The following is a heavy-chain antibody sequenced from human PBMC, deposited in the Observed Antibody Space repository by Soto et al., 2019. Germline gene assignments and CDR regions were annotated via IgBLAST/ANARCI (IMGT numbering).Heavy chain of an antibody. Sequence: QVQLVQSGAEVKKPGSSVKVSCQASGGTFNNFAFTWVRQAPGHGLEWLGGIMPVFHTTNIAQTFQDRITIIADDFTNTVYMEMTSLRFDDTAVYYCATATISPVSATLYHYGMDVWGRGTTVTFSS. CDR2: IMPVFHTT. V-gene: IGHV1-69*01. D-gene: IGHD6-25*01. CDR3: ATATISPVSATLYHYGMDV. CDR1: GGTFNNFA. J-gene: IGHJ6*02.